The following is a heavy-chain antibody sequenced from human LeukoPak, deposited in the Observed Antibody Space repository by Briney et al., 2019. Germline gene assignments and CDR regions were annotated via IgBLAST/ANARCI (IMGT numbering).Heavy chain of an antibody. D-gene: IGHD1-26*01. CDR3: ARGWSFPPDFDY. CDR2: INHSGST. CDR1: GGSFSGYY. J-gene: IGHJ4*02. Sequence: SETLSLTCAVYGGSFSGYYWSWIRQPPGKGLEWIGEINHSGSTNYNPSLKSRVTISVDTSKNQFSLKLSSVTAADTAVYYCARGWSFPPDFDYWGQGTLVTVSS. V-gene: IGHV4-34*01.